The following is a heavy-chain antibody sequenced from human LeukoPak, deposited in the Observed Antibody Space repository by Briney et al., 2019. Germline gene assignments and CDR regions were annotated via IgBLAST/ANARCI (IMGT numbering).Heavy chain of an antibody. J-gene: IGHJ4*02. CDR1: GGSISSSSYY. CDR2: IYCSGST. CDR3: ARRGGRYYYDSSGYYNPFDY. Sequence: SETLSLTCTVSGGSISSSSYYWGWIRQPPGKGLEWIGSIYCSGSTYYNPSLKSRVTISVDTSKNQFSQKLSSVTAADTAVYYCARRGGRYYYDSSGYYNPFDYWGQGTLVTVSS. D-gene: IGHD3-22*01. V-gene: IGHV4-39*01.